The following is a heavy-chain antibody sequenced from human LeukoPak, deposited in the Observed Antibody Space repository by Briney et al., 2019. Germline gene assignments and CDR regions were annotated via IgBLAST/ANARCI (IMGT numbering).Heavy chain of an antibody. Sequence: GGSLRLSCSVSGFTFSTYVVHWVRQAPGKGLEYVSAISSNGDNTYYADSVKGRFTISRDNSKNTLYLQMSSLRADDTAVYYCVRGTGYWGQGTLVTVSS. J-gene: IGHJ4*02. CDR1: GFTFSTYV. V-gene: IGHV3-64D*06. CDR2: ISSNGDNT. CDR3: VRGTGY.